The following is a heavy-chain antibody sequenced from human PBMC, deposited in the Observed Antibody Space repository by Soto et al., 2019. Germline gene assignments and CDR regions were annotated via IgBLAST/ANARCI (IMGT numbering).Heavy chain of an antibody. V-gene: IGHV1-2*02. J-gene: IGHJ4*02. Sequence: GASVKVSCKASGYTFTGHYIHWVRQAPEQGPEWMGEIGPESGATRYAQKFQGRVTMTRDMSITTVYMELSNLGPDDTAVYYCGRGRSGQIVVFYWGQGTPVTVSS. CDR2: IGPESGAT. CDR1: GYTFTGHY. D-gene: IGHD5-12*01. CDR3: GRGRSGQIVVFY.